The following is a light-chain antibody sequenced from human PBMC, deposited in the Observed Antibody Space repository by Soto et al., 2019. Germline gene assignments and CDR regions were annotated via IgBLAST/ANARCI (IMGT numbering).Light chain of an antibody. CDR3: QQCNNWPWT. Sequence: EVLMTQFPATLSVSPGERVTLSCRASQSVRGDLAWFQQKPGKSPRLLIYGTSTRASGVPDRFSGSGSETDFTLTINSLRSEDFAVYYCQQCNNWPWTFGQGTTVESK. J-gene: IGKJ1*01. CDR1: QSVRGD. V-gene: IGKV3-15*01. CDR2: GTS.